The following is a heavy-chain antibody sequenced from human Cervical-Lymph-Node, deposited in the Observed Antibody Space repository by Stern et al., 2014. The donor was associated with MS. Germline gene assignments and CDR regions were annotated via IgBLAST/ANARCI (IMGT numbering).Heavy chain of an antibody. CDR3: GRADYCYSGMDV. J-gene: IGHJ6*02. Sequence: QVQLQESGPGLVKPSETLSLTCTVSGSSISSGYYWGWIRQAPGKGLEWVGSIYQGGDTKYKPSLKSRATISVHPSKTLFSQKGSGVPAADTAMYYCGRADYCYSGMDVWGQGTTVTVSS. CDR1: GSSISSGYY. CDR2: IYQGGDT. V-gene: IGHV4-38-2*02.